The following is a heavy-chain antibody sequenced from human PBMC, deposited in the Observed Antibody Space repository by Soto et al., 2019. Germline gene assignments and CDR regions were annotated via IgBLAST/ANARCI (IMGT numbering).Heavy chain of an antibody. V-gene: IGHV3-23*01. D-gene: IGHD2-2*01. CDR2: ISASGATT. CDR1: GFTFTSCG. Sequence: GGSLRLSCAASGFTFTSCGMGWVRQAPGKGLEWVSAISASGATTYYADSVKGRFTISRDKSKNTLYLQMNSLRAEDTAFYYCAISLPGTYCSSTSCPSDYWGQGTLVTVSS. J-gene: IGHJ4*02. CDR3: AISLPGTYCSSTSCPSDY.